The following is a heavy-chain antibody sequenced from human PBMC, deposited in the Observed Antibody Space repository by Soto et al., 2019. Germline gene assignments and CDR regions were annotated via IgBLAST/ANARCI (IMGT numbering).Heavy chain of an antibody. CDR2: ISHSGST. V-gene: IGHV4-34*01. Sequence: QVQLQQWGAGLLKPSETLSLTCAVYGGSFSGYYWSWIRQPPGKGLEWIGEISHSGSTNYNPSLKSRVTISVDTSKNQFSLKLSSVTAADTAVYYCAREGTTHYYGMDVWGQGTTVTVSS. CDR3: AREGTTHYYGMDV. D-gene: IGHD4-17*01. J-gene: IGHJ6*02. CDR1: GGSFSGYY.